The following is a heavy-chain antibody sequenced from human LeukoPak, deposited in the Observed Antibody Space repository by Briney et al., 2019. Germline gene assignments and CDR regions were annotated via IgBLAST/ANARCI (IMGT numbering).Heavy chain of an antibody. Sequence: PGRSLRLSCAASGFTFSSYGMHWVRQAPGKGLEWVAVIWYDGSNKYYADSVKGRFTISRDNSKNTLYLQMNSLRAEDTAVYYCANAYYYDSSGYEGDAFDIWGQGTMVTVSS. CDR1: GFTFSSYG. CDR3: ANAYYYDSSGYEGDAFDI. V-gene: IGHV3-33*06. D-gene: IGHD3-22*01. CDR2: IWYDGSNK. J-gene: IGHJ3*02.